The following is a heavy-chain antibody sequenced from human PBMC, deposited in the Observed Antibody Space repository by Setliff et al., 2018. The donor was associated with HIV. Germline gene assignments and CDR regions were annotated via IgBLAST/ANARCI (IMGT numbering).Heavy chain of an antibody. CDR2: FDPQDGET. CDR3: ARSRQEVVYFYYYMDF. V-gene: IGHV1-24*01. J-gene: IGHJ6*02. Sequence: ASVKVSCKVFGFTLSEVSIHWVRQAPGKGLEWMGYFDPQDGETVYAQKFQGRVTMTEDTSTGTSYMYLSSLRSEDTAVYYCARSRQEVVYFYYYMDFWGQGTTVTVSS. CDR1: GFTLSEVS.